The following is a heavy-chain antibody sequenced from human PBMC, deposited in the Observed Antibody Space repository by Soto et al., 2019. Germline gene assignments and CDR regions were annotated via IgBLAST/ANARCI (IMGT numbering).Heavy chain of an antibody. CDR3: ARGSMWFGGYGMDV. D-gene: IGHD3-10*01. CDR2: MNPNSGHT. J-gene: IGHJ6*02. V-gene: IGHV1-8*01. CDR1: GYAFTTYD. Sequence: QVQLVQSGAEVKKPGASVKVSCKASGYAFTTYDINWVRQATGQGPEWMGWMNPNSGHTVYARKLQGTDAVTSATPINTASMELSSLRSEDTPVNYFARGSMWFGGYGMDVWGQGTTVTVSS.